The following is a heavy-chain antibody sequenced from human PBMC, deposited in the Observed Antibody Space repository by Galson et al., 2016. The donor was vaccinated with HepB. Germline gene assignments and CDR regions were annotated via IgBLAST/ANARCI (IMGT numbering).Heavy chain of an antibody. Sequence: TLSLTCTVSGGAINSRSYFWTWVRQRAGKGLEWIGRVSASGSTNFNPSLKSRVTISADTSKNQFSLQLSSVTAADTAVYYCATMVSTASAGDYFDYWGQGALVTVSS. CDR3: ATMVSTASAGDYFDY. CDR2: VSASGST. D-gene: IGHD3-10*01. J-gene: IGHJ4*02. CDR1: GGAINSRSYF. V-gene: IGHV4-61*02.